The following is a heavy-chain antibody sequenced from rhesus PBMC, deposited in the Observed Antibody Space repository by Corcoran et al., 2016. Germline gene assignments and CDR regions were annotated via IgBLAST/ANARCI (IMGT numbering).Heavy chain of an antibody. J-gene: IGHJ4*01. CDR2: MNANTGIT. Sequence: QVQLQGSGPGLVKPSETLSLTCTVSGASINNYWWSWIRQSPGKGLEWIGQMNANTGITFYSPSLKSRVTISKDASKTPFSLNLRSVTAADTAIYYCARPYNWKIDFWGQGVLVTVSS. CDR3: ARPYNWKIDF. D-gene: IGHD1-26*01. CDR1: GASINNYW. V-gene: IGHV4-80*01.